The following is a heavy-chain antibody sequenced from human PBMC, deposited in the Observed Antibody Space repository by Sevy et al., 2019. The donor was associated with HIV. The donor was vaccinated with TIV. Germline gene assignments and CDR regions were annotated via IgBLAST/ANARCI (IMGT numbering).Heavy chain of an antibody. Sequence: ASVKVSCKTSGYTFTSYGMNWVRQAPGQGLEWMGWINTNTGNPTYAQGFTGRFVFSLDTSISTAYLQISSLKAEDTAVYYCARTSRGIVVIPAALHYYGMDVWGQGTTVTVSS. CDR2: INTNTGNP. J-gene: IGHJ6*02. CDR3: ARTSRGIVVIPAALHYYGMDV. CDR1: GYTFTSYG. V-gene: IGHV7-4-1*02. D-gene: IGHD2-2*01.